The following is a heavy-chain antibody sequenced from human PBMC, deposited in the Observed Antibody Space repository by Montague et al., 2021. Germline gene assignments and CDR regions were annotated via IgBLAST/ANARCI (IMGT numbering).Heavy chain of an antibody. CDR1: GDSVSSKDAT. CDR2: TYYRSKWNN. Sequence: CAISGDSVSSKDATWNWVRQTPALDLGWLGGTYYRSKWNNEYAISVKSRITVNPDTSKNQFSLLLNSVTPEDTTVYYCARGWQKRFDPWGQGTLVTVSS. D-gene: IGHD5-24*01. V-gene: IGHV6-1*01. CDR3: ARGWQKRFDP. J-gene: IGHJ5*02.